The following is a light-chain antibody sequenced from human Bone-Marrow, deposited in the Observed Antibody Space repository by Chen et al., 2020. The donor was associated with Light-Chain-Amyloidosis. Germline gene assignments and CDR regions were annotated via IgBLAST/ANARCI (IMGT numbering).Light chain of an antibody. CDR1: NIGSTS. J-gene: IGLJ3*02. CDR2: EYS. CDR3: QVWDRSSDRPV. Sequence: SYVLTQPSSVSVAPGQTATIACGGNNIGSTSVHWYQQTPGQAPLLVVYEYSDRPSGIPERMSCSKSGNTAPLTLQQGGAGGEADYYCQVWDRSSDRPVFGGGTKLTVL. V-gene: IGLV3-21*02.